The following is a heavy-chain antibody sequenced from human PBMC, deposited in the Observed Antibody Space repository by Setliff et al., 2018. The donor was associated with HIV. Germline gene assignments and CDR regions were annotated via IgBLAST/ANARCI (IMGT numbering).Heavy chain of an antibody. J-gene: IGHJ3*02. V-gene: IGHV4-61*02. D-gene: IGHD5-18*01. CDR3: AKRPGYGYPFHI. CDR1: GDSMTSGSYY. CDR2: VTVNGAT. Sequence: SETLSLTCTVSGDSMTSGSYYWTWIRQPAGKRLEWIGRVTVNGATEYNPSLQSRVTISIDMSKNQFSLKLTSVAAADTAVYYCAKRPGYGYPFHIWGQGTMVTVSS.